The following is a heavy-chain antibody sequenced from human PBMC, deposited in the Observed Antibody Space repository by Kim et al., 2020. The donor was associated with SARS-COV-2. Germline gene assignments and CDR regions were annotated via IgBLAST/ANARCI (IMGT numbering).Heavy chain of an antibody. V-gene: IGHV3-7*01. D-gene: IGHD6-13*01. CDR2: IKEDGTER. CDR1: GVTFSSYW. CDR3: ARHLTSSNWYPEYFHH. J-gene: IGHJ1*01. Sequence: GGSLRLSCADSGVTFSSYWMTWVRQAPGKGLEWVANIKEDGTERYYVDSVKGRFSISRDNAKNSLYLEMNGLRPEDTAVYYCARHLTSSNWYPEYFHHWGQGTLVTVSS.